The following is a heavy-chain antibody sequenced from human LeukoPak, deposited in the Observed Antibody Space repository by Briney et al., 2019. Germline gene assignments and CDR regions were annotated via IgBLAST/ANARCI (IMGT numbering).Heavy chain of an antibody. CDR1: GGSFSFYY. Sequence: TSETLSLTCAVYGGSFSFYYWSWIRQPPGKGREWIGEINHSGSTDYNPSLKSRVTISVDTSKNQFSLKLSSVTAADTAVYYCARDRGTWNDDGFDYWGREPWSPSPQ. CDR3: ARDRGTWNDDGFDY. CDR2: INHSGST. D-gene: IGHD1-1*01. V-gene: IGHV4-34*01. J-gene: IGHJ4*02.